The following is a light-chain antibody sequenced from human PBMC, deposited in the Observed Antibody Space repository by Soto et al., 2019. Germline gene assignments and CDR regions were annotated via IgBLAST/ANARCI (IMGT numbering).Light chain of an antibody. CDR1: DSDIGGYNY. Sequence: QSALTQPDSVSGSPGQSITISCTGTDSDIGGYNYVSWYQHHPGKAPKLMIYEVTNRPSGVSNRFSGSKSGNTASLTISGLQAEDEADYYCSSYTVSSKTVFGTGTKLTVL. CDR3: SSYTVSSKTV. J-gene: IGLJ1*01. CDR2: EVT. V-gene: IGLV2-14*01.